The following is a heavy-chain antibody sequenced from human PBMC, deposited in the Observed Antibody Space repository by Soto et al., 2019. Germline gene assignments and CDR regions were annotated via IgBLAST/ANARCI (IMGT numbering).Heavy chain of an antibody. J-gene: IGHJ6*02. CDR1: GFTFSSYG. CDR3: AKDRAGVGQWLVRFYYYGMDV. D-gene: IGHD6-19*01. Sequence: QVQLVESGGGVVQPGRSLRLSCAASGFTFSSYGMHWVRQAPGKGLEWVAVISYDGSNKYYADSVKGRFTISRDNSKNTLYLQMNSLRAEDTAVYYCAKDRAGVGQWLVRFYYYGMDVWGQGTTVTVSS. CDR2: ISYDGSNK. V-gene: IGHV3-30*18.